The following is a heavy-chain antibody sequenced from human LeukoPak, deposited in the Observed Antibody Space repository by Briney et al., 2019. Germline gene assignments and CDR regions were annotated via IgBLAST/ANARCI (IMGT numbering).Heavy chain of an antibody. D-gene: IGHD3-10*01. CDR1: GYSFPTYW. Sequence: GESLKISCKGSGYSFPTYWIGWVRQMPGKGLEWMGIIYPADSDTRYSPSFQGQVTISADKSISTAYLQWASLKASDTAMYYCARHDSGSRVYLYGMDVWGQGTAVTVSS. CDR3: ARHDSGSRVYLYGMDV. J-gene: IGHJ6*02. V-gene: IGHV5-51*01. CDR2: IYPADSDT.